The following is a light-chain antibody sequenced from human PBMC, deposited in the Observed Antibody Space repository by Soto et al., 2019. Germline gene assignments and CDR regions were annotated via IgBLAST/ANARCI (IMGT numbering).Light chain of an antibody. J-gene: IGLJ1*01. CDR3: QSYDSSLSVIYV. Sequence: QSVLTQPPSVSGAPGQRVTISCTGSSSNIGAGYDVHWYQQLPGTAPKVLIYGNSNRPSGVPDRFSGSKSGTSASLAISGLQAEDEADYYCQSYDSSLSVIYVFGTGTKVTVL. CDR2: GNS. V-gene: IGLV1-40*01. CDR1: SSNIGAGYD.